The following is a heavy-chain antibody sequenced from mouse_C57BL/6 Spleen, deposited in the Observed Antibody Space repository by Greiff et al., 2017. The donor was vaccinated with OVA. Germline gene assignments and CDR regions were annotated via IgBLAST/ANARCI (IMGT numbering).Heavy chain of an antibody. D-gene: IGHD2-14*01. V-gene: IGHV3-6*01. Sequence: DVQLQESGPGLVKPSQSLSLTCSVTGYSITSGYYWNWIRQFPGNKLEWMGYISYDGSNNYNPSLKNRISITRDTSKNQFFLKLNSVTTEDTATYYCARRRYDEAMDYWGQGTSVTVSS. CDR2: ISYDGSN. CDR1: GYSITSGYY. J-gene: IGHJ4*01. CDR3: ARRRYDEAMDY.